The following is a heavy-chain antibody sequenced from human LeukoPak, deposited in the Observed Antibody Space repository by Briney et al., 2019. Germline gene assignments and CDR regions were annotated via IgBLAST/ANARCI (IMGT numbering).Heavy chain of an antibody. CDR1: GGSISSSSYY. Sequence: PSETLSLTCTVSGGSISSSSYYWGWIRQPPGKGLEWIGSIYYSGSTYYNPSLKSRVTISVDTSKNQFSLKLSSVTAADTAVYYCARLHIAAAGLDYWGQGTLVTVSS. V-gene: IGHV4-39*01. CDR2: IYYSGST. D-gene: IGHD6-13*01. J-gene: IGHJ4*02. CDR3: ARLHIAAAGLDY.